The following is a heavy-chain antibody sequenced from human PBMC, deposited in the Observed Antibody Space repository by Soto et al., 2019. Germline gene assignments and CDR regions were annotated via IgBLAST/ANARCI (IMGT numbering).Heavy chain of an antibody. CDR3: ARDLYQAYGDYIGWYFAL. V-gene: IGHV4-59*01. J-gene: IGHJ2*01. Sequence: QVQLQESGPGLVKPSETLSLTCTVSGGSISSYYWSWIRQPPGKGLEWIGYIYYSGSTNYNPSLKSRVTISADTSKTQFSLKLSSVTAADTAVYYCARDLYQAYGDYIGWYFALWGRGTLVTVSS. CDR1: GGSISSYY. D-gene: IGHD4-17*01. CDR2: IYYSGST.